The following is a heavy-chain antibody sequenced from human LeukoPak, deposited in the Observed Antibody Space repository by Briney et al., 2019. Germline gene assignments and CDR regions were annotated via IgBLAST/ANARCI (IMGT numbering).Heavy chain of an antibody. D-gene: IGHD3-22*01. Sequence: ASVKVSCKASGYTFTDYYMHWVRQAPGQGLEWLGWINPNSGGTNYAQKFQGRVTMTRDTSISTAYMVLSRLRSDDTAVYYCAREYYDSSAYNQEAIDYWGQGTLVTVSS. CDR2: INPNSGGT. CDR3: AREYYDSSAYNQEAIDY. J-gene: IGHJ4*02. CDR1: GYTFTDYY. V-gene: IGHV1-2*02.